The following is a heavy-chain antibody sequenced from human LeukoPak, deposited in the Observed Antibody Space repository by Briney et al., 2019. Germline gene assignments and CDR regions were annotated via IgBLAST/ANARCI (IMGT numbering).Heavy chain of an antibody. CDR1: GGSISSSSYY. CDR3: AREGYYDSSGYAFDI. D-gene: IGHD3-22*01. V-gene: IGHV4-39*07. CDR2: IYYSGST. J-gene: IGHJ3*02. Sequence: SETLSLTCTVSGGSISSSSYYWGWIRQPPGKGLEWIGSIYYSGSTYYNPSLKSRVTIPVDTSKNQFSLKLSSVTAADTAVYYCAREGYYDSSGYAFDIWGRGTMVTVSS.